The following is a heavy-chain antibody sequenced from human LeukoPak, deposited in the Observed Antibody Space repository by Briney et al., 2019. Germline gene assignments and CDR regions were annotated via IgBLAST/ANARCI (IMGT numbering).Heavy chain of an antibody. J-gene: IGHJ3*02. CDR3: AKVDPPIIAGARGDAFEI. D-gene: IGHD1-26*01. CDR1: GYRFTNFG. Sequence: ASVKVSCKASGYRFTNFGITWVRQAPGQALEWIGWTTPYDDNPEYGKKFQGRVTMTTDTSTDTAYLEVSSLRPDYTAVYYCAKVDPPIIAGARGDAFEIWGQGTLVTVSS. CDR2: TTPYDDNP. V-gene: IGHV1-18*01.